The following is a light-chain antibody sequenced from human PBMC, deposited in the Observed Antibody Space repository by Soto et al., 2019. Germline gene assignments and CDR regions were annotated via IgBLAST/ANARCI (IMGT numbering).Light chain of an antibody. CDR2: ATS. Sequence: EVMMTQSPATLSVSPGDSATLSCRASEGVGTNLAWDQQTPGQGPRLLIYATSTRATGIPARFSGSGSGTEVTLTISGLQSEDFAIYYCQQYNKGPPWTFGQGTKVEIK. CDR1: EGVGTN. J-gene: IGKJ1*01. CDR3: QQYNKGPPWT. V-gene: IGKV3-15*01.